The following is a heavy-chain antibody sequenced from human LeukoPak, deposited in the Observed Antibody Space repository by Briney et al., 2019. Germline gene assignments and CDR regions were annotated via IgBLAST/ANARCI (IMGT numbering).Heavy chain of an antibody. V-gene: IGHV4-39*07. CDR3: ARGVRATGFQH. Sequence: PSETLSLTCTVSGGSVTSTSYYWDWIRQPPGKGLEWIGSLYYSGSTYYNPSLKSRVTMSVDTSKNQFSLKLSSVTPEDTAVYYCARGVRATGFQHWGQGTLVTVSS. J-gene: IGHJ1*01. CDR1: GGSVTSTSYY. CDR2: LYYSGST.